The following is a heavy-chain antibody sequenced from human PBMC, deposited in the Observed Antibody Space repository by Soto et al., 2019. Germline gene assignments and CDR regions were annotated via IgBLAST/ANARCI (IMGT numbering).Heavy chain of an antibody. Sequence: EVQLVESGGGLVQPGRSLRLSCAASGFTFSSYWMHWVRQAPGKGLVWVSRLNSDGSSRSYADSVKGRFTISRDNAKNTLYLQMNSLRAEDTAVYYCVRTSLVVAAATREDYWGQGTLVTVSS. CDR3: VRTSLVVAAATREDY. CDR2: LNSDGSSR. J-gene: IGHJ4*02. V-gene: IGHV3-74*01. D-gene: IGHD2-15*01. CDR1: GFTFSSYW.